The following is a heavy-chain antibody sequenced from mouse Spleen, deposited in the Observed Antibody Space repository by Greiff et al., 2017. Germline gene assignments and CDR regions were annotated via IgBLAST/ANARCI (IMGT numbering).Heavy chain of an antibody. D-gene: IGHD2-3*01. J-gene: IGHJ2*01. CDR2: IDPSDSET. CDR3: ARSGDGYYYFDY. V-gene: IGHV1S127*01. Sequence: VQLQQSGPQLVRPGASVKISCKASGYSFTSYWMHWVKQRPGQGLEWIGMIDPSDSETRLNQKFKDKATLTVDKSSSTAYMQLSSPTSEDSAVYYCARSGDGYYYFDYWGQGTTLTVSS. CDR1: GYSFTSYW.